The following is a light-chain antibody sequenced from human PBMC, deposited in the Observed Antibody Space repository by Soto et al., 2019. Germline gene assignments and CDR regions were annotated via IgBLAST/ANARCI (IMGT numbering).Light chain of an antibody. CDR1: SSNIGSTT. CDR2: SNN. J-gene: IGLJ7*01. Sequence: QSVLTQPPSASGTPGQRVTISCSGSSSNIGSTTVNWYRQFPGTAPKLLIYSNNQRPSGVPDRFSGSKSGTSASLAISGLQSEDEAHYYCATWDDSLNDVLFGGGTQLTVL. V-gene: IGLV1-44*01. CDR3: ATWDDSLNDVL.